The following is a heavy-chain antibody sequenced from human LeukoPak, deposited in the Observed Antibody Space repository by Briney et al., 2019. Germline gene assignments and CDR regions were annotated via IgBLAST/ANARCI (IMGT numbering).Heavy chain of an antibody. D-gene: IGHD2-21*01. Sequence: GGSLRLFCAASGFIFTNYAMNWVRQAPGGGLQWVSGVSSTGDSTYYADSVKGRFTISRDNSQNMVYLQMSSLRAEDTAVYYCVRDRHGDYSFDYWGQGILVTVSS. CDR1: GFIFTNYA. CDR2: VSSTGDST. CDR3: VRDRHGDYSFDY. V-gene: IGHV3-23*01. J-gene: IGHJ4*02.